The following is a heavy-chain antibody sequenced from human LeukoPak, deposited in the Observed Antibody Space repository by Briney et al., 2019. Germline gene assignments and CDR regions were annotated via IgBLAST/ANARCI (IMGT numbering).Heavy chain of an antibody. V-gene: IGHV3-30*02. D-gene: IGHD6-19*01. CDR1: GFTFSGYG. CDR2: IRYDGSDH. Sequence: GGSLRLSCAASGFTFSGYGMHWVRQAPGKGLEWVTFIRYDGSDHYYTDSVKGRFTISRDTAKATLYLQMNSLIAEDTAVYYCAKGGTSGWFYFDYWGLGTLVIVSS. CDR3: AKGGTSGWFYFDY. J-gene: IGHJ4*02.